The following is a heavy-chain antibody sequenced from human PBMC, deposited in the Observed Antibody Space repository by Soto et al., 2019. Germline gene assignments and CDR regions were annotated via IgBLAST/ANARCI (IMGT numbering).Heavy chain of an antibody. CDR2: ISGSGGST. D-gene: IGHD5-18*01. V-gene: IGHV3-23*01. CDR3: AKGVDTAMTGYFDY. Sequence: GGSLRLSCAASGFTFRSYAMSWVRQNPGKGLEWVSAISGSGGSTYYADSVKGRFTISRDNSKNTLYLQMNSLRAEDTAVYYCAKGVDTAMTGYFDYWGQGTLVTVSS. J-gene: IGHJ4*02. CDR1: GFTFRSYA.